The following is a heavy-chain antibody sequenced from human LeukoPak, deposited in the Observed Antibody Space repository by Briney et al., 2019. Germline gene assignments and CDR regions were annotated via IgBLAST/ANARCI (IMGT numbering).Heavy chain of an antibody. CDR3: ARVAYYYGMDV. CDR1: GGSVSSYY. J-gene: IGHJ6*02. Sequence: KSSETLSLTCTVSGGSVSSYYWSWIRQPPGKGLEWIGYIYYSGSTNYNPSLKSRVTISVDTSKNQFSLKLSSVTAADTAVYYCARVAYYYGMDVWGQGTTVTVSS. V-gene: IGHV4-59*02. CDR2: IYYSGST.